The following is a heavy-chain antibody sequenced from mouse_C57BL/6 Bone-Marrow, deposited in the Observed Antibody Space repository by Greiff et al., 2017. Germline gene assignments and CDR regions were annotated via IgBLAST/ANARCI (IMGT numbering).Heavy chain of an antibody. D-gene: IGHD2-1*01. CDR2: IDPSDSYT. CDR1: GYTFTSYW. CDR3: ASSRMGNGNVFAY. J-gene: IGHJ3*01. Sequence: QVQLQQPGAELVMPGASVKLSCKASGYTFTSYWMHWVKQRPGQGLEWIGGIDPSDSYTNYNQKFKGKATLTVDKSSSTAYMQLSSLTSEDSAVYYCASSRMGNGNVFAYWGQGTLVTVSA. V-gene: IGHV1-69*01.